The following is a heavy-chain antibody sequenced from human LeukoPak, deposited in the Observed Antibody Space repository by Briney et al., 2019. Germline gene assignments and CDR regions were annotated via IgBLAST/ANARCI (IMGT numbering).Heavy chain of an antibody. CDR2: ISVNNGHT. CDR1: GYTFTTYA. V-gene: IGHV1-18*01. D-gene: IGHD2-2*01. J-gene: IGHJ4*02. Sequence: PWASVKVSCKTSGYTFTTYAISWVRQAPGQGLECMGWISVNNGHTKYPQKFQGRVTMTTDTPTGTAYMELWSLRSDDTAVYYCARVQSAAMGRYHFDYWGQGTLVTVSP. CDR3: ARVQSAAMGRYHFDY.